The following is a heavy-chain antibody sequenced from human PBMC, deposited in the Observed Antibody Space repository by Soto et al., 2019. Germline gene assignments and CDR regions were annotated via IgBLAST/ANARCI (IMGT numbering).Heavy chain of an antibody. V-gene: IGHV3-23*01. CDR2: ISGSGGST. Sequence: GGSLRLSCAASGFTFSSYAMSWVRQAPGKGLEWVSAISGSGGSTYYADSVKGRFTISRDNSKNTLYLQMNSLRAEDTAVYYCAKSSTLYYDILTGYHKPYYFDYWGQGTLVTVSS. CDR3: AKSSTLYYDILTGYHKPYYFDY. D-gene: IGHD3-9*01. J-gene: IGHJ4*02. CDR1: GFTFSSYA.